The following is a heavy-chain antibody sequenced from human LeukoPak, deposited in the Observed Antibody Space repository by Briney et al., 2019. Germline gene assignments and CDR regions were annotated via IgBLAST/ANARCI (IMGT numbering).Heavy chain of an antibody. D-gene: IGHD1-26*01. V-gene: IGHV3-20*04. Sequence: GGSLRLSCATSGFTFVDYGLSWVRRAPGKGLEWLCAINYNGAITDYADSVKGRFTISRDNSKNTLYLQMYSLRAEDTAVYYCAKILSGTYSFDLWGQGTLVTVSS. CDR1: GFTFVDYG. J-gene: IGHJ4*02. CDR3: AKILSGTYSFDL. CDR2: INYNGAIT.